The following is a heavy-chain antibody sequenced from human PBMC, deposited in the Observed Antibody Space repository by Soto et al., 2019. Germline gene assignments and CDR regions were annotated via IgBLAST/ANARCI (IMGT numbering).Heavy chain of an antibody. J-gene: IGHJ6*02. CDR2: IWYDGSNK. CDR1: GFTFSSYG. D-gene: IGHD2-15*01. Sequence: GGSLRLSCAASGFTFSSYGMHWVRQAPGKGLEWVAVIWYDGSNKYYADSVKGRFTISRDNSKNTLYLQMNSLRAEDTAVYYCARDGVSGGIGDYGMDVWGQGTTVTVSS. CDR3: ARDGVSGGIGDYGMDV. V-gene: IGHV3-33*01.